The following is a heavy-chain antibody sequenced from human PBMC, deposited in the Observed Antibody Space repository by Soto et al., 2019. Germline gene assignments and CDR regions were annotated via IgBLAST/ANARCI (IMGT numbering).Heavy chain of an antibody. J-gene: IGHJ6*02. CDR1: GGTISDHY. CDR3: ARLAGVATIKATGYHSLDV. V-gene: IGHV4-59*08. D-gene: IGHD5-12*01. Sequence: SETLSLTCTVSGGTISDHYWSWIRQPPGKGLDWIGFILYSGYTDYNPSLKSRVTMSIDTSKNQFSLKVDSVTAADTAVYYCARLAGVATIKATGYHSLDVWGQGTTVTVSS. CDR2: ILYSGYT.